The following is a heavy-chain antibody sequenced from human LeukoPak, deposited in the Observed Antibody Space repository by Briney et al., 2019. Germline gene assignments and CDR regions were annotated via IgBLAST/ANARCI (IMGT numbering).Heavy chain of an antibody. D-gene: IGHD3-3*01. J-gene: IGHJ3*01. Sequence: GASVKVSCKASGYTFTGYYMHWVRQAPGQRLEWMGWINAGHGNTKYSQKFQGRVTITRDTSASTAYMELSSLRSEDTAVYYCARVFFRETAFDFWGQGTMVTVSP. CDR3: ARVFFRETAFDF. V-gene: IGHV1-3*01. CDR1: GYTFTGYY. CDR2: INAGHGNT.